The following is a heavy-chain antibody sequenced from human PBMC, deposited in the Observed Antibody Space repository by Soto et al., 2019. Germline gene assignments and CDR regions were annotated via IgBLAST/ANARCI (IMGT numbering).Heavy chain of an antibody. D-gene: IGHD5-12*01. V-gene: IGHV1-18*01. CDR2: ISADNRNT. CDR1: GYMFDEYG. J-gene: IGHJ5*02. Sequence: QVQLVQSEGELKKPGASVKVSCKASGYMFDEYGVTWVRQAPGQGLEWMGWISADNRNTNYAPAFRGRFTMTTDASTSTAYLELRSLRSDDTAIYDFARPVYAEKSKWLDPWGQGTLVTVSS. CDR3: ARPVYAEKSKWLDP.